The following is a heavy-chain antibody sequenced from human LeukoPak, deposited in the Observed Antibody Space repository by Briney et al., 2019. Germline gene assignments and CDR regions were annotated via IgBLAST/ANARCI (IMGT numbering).Heavy chain of an antibody. D-gene: IGHD6-6*01. CDR3: ARDKSSSSSDY. V-gene: IGHV3-48*03. Sequence: PGGSLRLSCAASGFTFSSYETNWVRQAPGKGLEWVSYISSSGSTIYYADSVKGRFTISRDNAKNSLYLQMNSLRAEDTAVYYCARDKSSSSSDYWGQGTLVTVSS. J-gene: IGHJ4*02. CDR1: GFTFSSYE. CDR2: ISSSGSTI.